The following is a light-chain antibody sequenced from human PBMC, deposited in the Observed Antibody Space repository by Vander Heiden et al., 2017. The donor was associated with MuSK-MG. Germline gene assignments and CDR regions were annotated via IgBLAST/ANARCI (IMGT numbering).Light chain of an antibody. V-gene: IGLV2-23*02. CDR2: EVS. CDR1: RSDVGSYNL. Sequence: QSSLTQPASVSGSPGPSITISCTGTRSDVGSYNLVSWYQQHPGKAPKLMIYEVSKRPAGVSNRFSGSKSGNTASLTISGLQAEDEADYYGCSYAGSSTWVFGGGTKLTVL. CDR3: CSYAGSSTWV. J-gene: IGLJ3*02.